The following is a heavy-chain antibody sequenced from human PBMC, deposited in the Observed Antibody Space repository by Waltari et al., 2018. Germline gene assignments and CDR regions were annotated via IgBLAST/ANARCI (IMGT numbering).Heavy chain of an antibody. Sequence: QLQLQESGPGLVKPSETLSLTCTVSGDSIRSGSSYWGWIRQPPGKGLEWIGIIHYSGNTYYTPSLKSRVPISVDTPKSQFSLRLSAVTVADTAVYYCARAWQPYYSYYYRDVWGKGTTVTISS. D-gene: IGHD6-13*01. J-gene: IGHJ6*03. V-gene: IGHV4-39*07. CDR3: ARAWQPYYSYYYRDV. CDR1: GDSIRSGSSY. CDR2: IHYSGNT.